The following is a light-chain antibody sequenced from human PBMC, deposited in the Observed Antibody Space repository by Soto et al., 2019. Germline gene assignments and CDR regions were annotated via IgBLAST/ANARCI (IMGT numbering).Light chain of an antibody. CDR2: GSV. CDR3: QSYDSSLRGV. Sequence: QTVVTQPPSVSGAPGQRVTISCTGSTSNIGAGYDVHWYQQLPGTAPKLLIYGSVNRPSGVPDRFSGSKSGASASLAITGLQAEDEADYYCQSYDSSLRGVFGGGTKLTVL. V-gene: IGLV1-40*03. J-gene: IGLJ3*02. CDR1: TSNIGAGYD.